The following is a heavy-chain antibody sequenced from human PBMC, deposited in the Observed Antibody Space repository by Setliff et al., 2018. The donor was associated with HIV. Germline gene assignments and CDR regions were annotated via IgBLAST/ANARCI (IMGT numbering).Heavy chain of an antibody. V-gene: IGHV1-46*01. CDR3: ARAAGGYDFWSGYRWGHFDY. CDR1: GYTFTSYY. J-gene: IGHJ4*02. CDR2: INPSGGST. D-gene: IGHD3-3*01. Sequence: GASVKVSCKASGYTFTSYYMHWVRQAPGQGLEWMGIINPSGGSTSYAQKFQGRVTMTRDTSTSTVYMELSSLRSEDTAVYYCARAAGGYDFWSGYRWGHFDYWGQGTLVTVPQ.